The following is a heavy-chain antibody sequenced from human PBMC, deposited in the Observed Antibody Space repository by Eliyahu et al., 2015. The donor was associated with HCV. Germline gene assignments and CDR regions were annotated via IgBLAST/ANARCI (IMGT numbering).Heavy chain of an antibody. D-gene: IGHD1-14*01. Sequence: DVQLVESGGGLIQPGGSLRLSCAASGFIVSSNYMKWVRQIPGKGLEWVSVIYSGGTTYHADSVRGRFTISRDNTKNTLYLQMNSLRAEDTAVYYCATEDSWGQGTLVTVSS. CDR3: ATEDS. CDR1: GFIVSSNY. CDR2: IYSGGTT. V-gene: IGHV3-53*01. J-gene: IGHJ4*02.